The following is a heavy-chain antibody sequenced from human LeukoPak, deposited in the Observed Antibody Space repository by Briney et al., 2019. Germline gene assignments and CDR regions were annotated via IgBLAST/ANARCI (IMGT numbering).Heavy chain of an antibody. CDR1: GGSISSYY. CDR3: ARHRRGLRYFDWLPDY. Sequence: SETLSLTCTVSGGSISSYYWSWIRQPAGKGLEWIGRIYTSGSTNYNPSLKSRVTISVDTSKNQFSLKLSSVTAADTAVYYCARHRRGLRYFDWLPDYWGQGTLVTVSS. D-gene: IGHD3-9*01. V-gene: IGHV4-4*07. J-gene: IGHJ4*02. CDR2: IYTSGST.